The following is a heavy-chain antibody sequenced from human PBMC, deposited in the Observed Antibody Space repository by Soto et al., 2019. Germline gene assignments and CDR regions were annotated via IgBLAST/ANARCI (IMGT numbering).Heavy chain of an antibody. Sequence: QVQLQESGPGLVKPSGTLSLTCAVSGGSISSSNWWSWVRQPPGKGLEWIGEIYHSGSTNYNPSLKSRVTISVDKSKNQFSLKLSSVTAADTAVYYCARATYGGLSSPDYYYGMDVWGQGTTVTVSS. CDR1: GGSISSSNW. J-gene: IGHJ6*02. V-gene: IGHV4-4*02. CDR2: IYHSGST. CDR3: ARATYGGLSSPDYYYGMDV. D-gene: IGHD3-10*01.